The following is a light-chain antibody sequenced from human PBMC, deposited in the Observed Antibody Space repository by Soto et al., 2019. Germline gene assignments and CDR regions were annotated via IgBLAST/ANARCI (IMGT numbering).Light chain of an antibody. CDR3: QQYGNFPRT. CDR2: GAS. J-gene: IGKJ1*01. CDR1: QSVTSGD. V-gene: IGKV3-20*01. Sequence: EIVLTQSPGTLSLSPGERATLSCRASQSVTSGDLAWYQQKPGQAPRLLMYGASRRITGVPDRFSGSGSGTDFTLTISRLQPEDFAVYYCQQYGNFPRTFGQGIKVEIK.